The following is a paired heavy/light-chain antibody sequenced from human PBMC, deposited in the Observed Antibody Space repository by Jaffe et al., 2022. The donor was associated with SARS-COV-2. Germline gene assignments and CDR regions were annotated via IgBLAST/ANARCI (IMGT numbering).Heavy chain of an antibody. CDR1: VGSMSSYY. CDR3: ARTRHTFGADDAFDI. Sequence: QVQLHESGPGLVKPSETLSLTCTAPVGSMSSYYWTWIRQPPGKGLEWIGYIYYTGNTNHNPSLKSRVTISVDTSKNQFSLNLRSVTAADTAVYYCARTRHTFGADDAFDIWGQGTMVTVSS. CDR2: IYYTGNT. D-gene: IGHD3-16*01. V-gene: IGHV4-59*01. J-gene: IGHJ3*02.
Light chain of an antibody. J-gene: IGKJ1*01. CDR3: QQYSHYPVT. Sequence: DIQMTQSPSTLSASVGDRVTITCRASQSISSWLAWYQQKPGKAPNLLIYKASSLEAGVPSRFSGSGSGTEFTLTITTLQPDDFAIYYCQQYSHYPVTFGQGTKVEIK. V-gene: IGKV1-5*03. CDR2: KAS. CDR1: QSISSW.